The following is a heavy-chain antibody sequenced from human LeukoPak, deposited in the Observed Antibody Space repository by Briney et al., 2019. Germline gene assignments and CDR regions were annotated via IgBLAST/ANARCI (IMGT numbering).Heavy chain of an antibody. D-gene: IGHD1-26*01. Sequence: ASVKVSCKASGYTFTAYHMHWVRQAPGQGLAWMGWIDPNSGGTKYAQKFQGRVTMTRDTSMNTVYMEVSRLRSDDTAVYYCARDQAYSGIYGHFDYWGQGTLVTVSS. CDR3: ARDQAYSGIYGHFDY. J-gene: IGHJ4*02. V-gene: IGHV1-2*02. CDR2: IDPNSGGT. CDR1: GYTFTAYH.